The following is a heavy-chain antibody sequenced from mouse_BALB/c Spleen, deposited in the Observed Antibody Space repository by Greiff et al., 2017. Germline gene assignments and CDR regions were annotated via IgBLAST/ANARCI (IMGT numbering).Heavy chain of an antibody. CDR2: IYPGNSDT. Sequence: VQLQQSGTVLARPGASVKMSCKASGYTFTSYWMHWVKQRPGQGLEWIGAIYPGNSDTSYNQKFKGKAKLTAVTSTSTAYMELSSLTNEDSAVYYCRRSGYDYFYAMDYWGQGTSVTVSS. CDR3: RRSGYDYFYAMDY. CDR1: GYTFTSYW. V-gene: IGHV1-5*01. J-gene: IGHJ4*01. D-gene: IGHD2-4*01.